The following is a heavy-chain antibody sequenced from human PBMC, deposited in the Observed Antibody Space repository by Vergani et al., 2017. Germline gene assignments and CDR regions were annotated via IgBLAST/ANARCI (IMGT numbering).Heavy chain of an antibody. J-gene: IGHJ4*02. CDR1: GGSLSDYS. Sequence: QVQLQQWGAGLLKPSETLSLTCAVYGGSLSDYSWSWIRQAPGKGLEWIGEINHTGGTIYNPSLKSRVTMSIDTSTKQILLNLNSVAAADTAVYYCARGVAAYYWGQGTLVTVSS. V-gene: IGHV4-34*02. D-gene: IGHD6-19*01. CDR3: ARGVAAYY. CDR2: INHTGGT.